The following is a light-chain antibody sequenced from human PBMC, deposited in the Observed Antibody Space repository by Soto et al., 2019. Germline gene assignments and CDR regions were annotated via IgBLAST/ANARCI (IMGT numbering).Light chain of an antibody. J-gene: IGLJ2*01. CDR3: SSYTSSTTLGV. CDR1: SSDVGNYNY. CDR2: EVT. Sequence: QSALTQPASVSGSPGQSITISCTGTSSDVGNYNYVSWYQQHPGKAPKLMIYEVTNRPSGVSNRFSGSKSGNTASLTISGLQAEDEADYYCSSYTSSTTLGVFGGETKLTVL. V-gene: IGLV2-14*01.